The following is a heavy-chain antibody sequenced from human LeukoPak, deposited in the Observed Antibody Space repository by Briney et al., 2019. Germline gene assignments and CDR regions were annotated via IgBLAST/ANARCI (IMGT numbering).Heavy chain of an antibody. CDR1: GFTLSSYA. CDR3: AKDPRDHSYGWSWRYFDY. V-gene: IGHV3-23*01. J-gene: IGHJ4*02. CDR2: ISDSGNT. Sequence: GGSLRLSCAASGFTLSSYAMSWVRQAPGKGLEWVSAISDSGNTYHADSVKGRFTISRDNSKKTLYLQMNRLRAEDTAVYYCAKDPRDHSYGWSWRYFDYWGQGTLVTVSS. D-gene: IGHD5-18*01.